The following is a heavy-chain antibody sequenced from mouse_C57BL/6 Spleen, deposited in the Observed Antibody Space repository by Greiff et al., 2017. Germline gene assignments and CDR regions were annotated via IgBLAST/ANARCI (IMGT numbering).Heavy chain of an antibody. Sequence: PASGIDFSRYWMSWVRRAPGKGLEWIGEINPDSSTINYAPSLKDKFIISRDNAKNTLYLQMSKVRSEDTALYYCARHVPVGAWFAYWGQGTLVTVSA. V-gene: IGHV4-1*01. CDR1: GIDFSRYW. CDR2: INPDSSTI. CDR3: ARHVPVGAWFAY. J-gene: IGHJ3*01.